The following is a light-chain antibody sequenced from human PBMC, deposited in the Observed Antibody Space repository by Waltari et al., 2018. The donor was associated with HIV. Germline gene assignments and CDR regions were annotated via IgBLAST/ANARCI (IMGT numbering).Light chain of an antibody. CDR2: EGI. J-gene: IGLJ2*01. CDR3: SSYTSSSSVL. CDR1: SSDVGSYNL. Sequence: QSALTQPASVSGSPGQSITIPCTGSSSDVGSYNLVSWYQQHPGKDPKLIIYEGINRPSGFSNRFSRSSSGIMASLTISGLQADDEADYYCSSYTSSSSVLFGGGTKLTVL. V-gene: IGLV2-14*02.